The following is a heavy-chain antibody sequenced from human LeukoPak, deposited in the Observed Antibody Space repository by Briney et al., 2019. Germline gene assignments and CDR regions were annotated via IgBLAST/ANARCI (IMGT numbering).Heavy chain of an antibody. CDR1: GGSISSSSYY. J-gene: IGHJ4*02. V-gene: IGHV4-39*01. CDR3: ASDEVAWKYYDSSGSILDY. Sequence: SSETLSLTCTVSGGSISSSSYYWGWIRQPPGKGLEWIGSIYYSGSTYYNPSLKSRVTISVDTSKNQFSLKLSSVTAADTAVYYCASDEVAWKYYDSSGSILDYWGQGTLVTVSS. CDR2: IYYSGST. D-gene: IGHD3-22*01.